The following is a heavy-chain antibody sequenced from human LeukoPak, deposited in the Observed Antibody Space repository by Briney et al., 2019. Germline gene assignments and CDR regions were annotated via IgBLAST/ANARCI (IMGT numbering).Heavy chain of an antibody. V-gene: IGHV4-59*12. CDR3: AREPTMVRGVIIHNWFDP. CDR1: GGSNY. CDR2: IHYSGSP. D-gene: IGHD3-10*01. J-gene: IGHJ5*02. Sequence: PSETLSLTCTVSGGSNYWSWIRQPPGKGLEWIGYIHYSGSPNYNPSLKSRVTISVDTSKNQFSLKLSSVTAADTAVYYCAREPTMVRGVIIHNWFDPWGQGTLVTVSS.